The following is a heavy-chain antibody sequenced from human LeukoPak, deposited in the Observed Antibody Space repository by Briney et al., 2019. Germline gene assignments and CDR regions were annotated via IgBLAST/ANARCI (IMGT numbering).Heavy chain of an antibody. J-gene: IGHJ3*02. V-gene: IGHV1-2*06. CDR1: GYSFTGSY. CDR3: ARRVGAEDAFDI. Sequence: ASVKVSCKATGYSFTGSYMHWVRQAPGQGLEWMGRINPNSGGTNYAQKFQGRVTMTRDTSISTAYMELSRLRSDDTAVYYCARRVGAEDAFDIWGQGTMVTVSS. CDR2: INPNSGGT. D-gene: IGHD1-26*01.